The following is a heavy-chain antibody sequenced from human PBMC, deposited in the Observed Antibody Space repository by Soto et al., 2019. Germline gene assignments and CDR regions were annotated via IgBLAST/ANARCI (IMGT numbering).Heavy chain of an antibody. CDR2: INAGNGNT. V-gene: IGHV1-3*01. D-gene: IGHD3-9*01. J-gene: IGHJ5*02. CDR3: ARSSFRYDILTGYYPPFDP. Sequence: VASVKVSCKASGYTFTSYAMHWVRQAPGQRLEWMGWINAGNGNTKYSQKFQGRVTITRDTSASTAYMELSSLRSEDTAVYYCARSSFRYDILTGYYPPFDPRGQGTLVTVSS. CDR1: GYTFTSYA.